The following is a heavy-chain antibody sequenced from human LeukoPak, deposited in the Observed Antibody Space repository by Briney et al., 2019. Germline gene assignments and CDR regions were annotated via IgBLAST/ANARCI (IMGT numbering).Heavy chain of an antibody. V-gene: IGHV3-30*03. Sequence: GTSLRLSCSTSGFTFNSHCFRWVRQAPGKGLEWVAAISDDGLNTFYIDSVKGRFTISRDDSKNAVSLQMTSLRSEDTAMYYGASRHLRGNTLRGGHHLDPWGLGTLVAVSS. CDR3: ASRHLRGNTLRGGHHLDP. D-gene: IGHD1-14*01. J-gene: IGHJ5*02. CDR2: ISDDGLNT. CDR1: GFTFNSHC.